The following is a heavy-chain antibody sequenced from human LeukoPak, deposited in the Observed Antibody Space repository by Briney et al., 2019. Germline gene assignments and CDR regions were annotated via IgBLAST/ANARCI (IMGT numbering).Heavy chain of an antibody. D-gene: IGHD6-19*01. CDR2: IRYDGSNK. J-gene: IGHJ4*02. CDR3: ARIIAVAGTGIDY. V-gene: IGHV3-30*02. CDR1: GFTFSSYG. Sequence: GGSLRLSCAASGFTFSSYGMHWVRQAPGKGLEWVAFIRYDGSNKYYADSVKGRFTISRDNSKNTLYLQMNSLRPEDTAVYYCARIIAVAGTGIDYWGQGTLVTVSS.